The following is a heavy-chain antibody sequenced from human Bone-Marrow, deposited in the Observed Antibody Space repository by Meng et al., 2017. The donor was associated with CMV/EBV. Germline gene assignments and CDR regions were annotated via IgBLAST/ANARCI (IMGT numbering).Heavy chain of an antibody. CDR1: GLNLINHW. Sequence: LRLFCAASGLNLINHWMTWVRQDPGKGLEWVAYIKPDGSDKYCVDSVKGRFTISRDNVKNSLYLQMDSLRAEDTAVYYCARDIGVGVWGQGTTVTVSS. CDR3: ARDIGVGV. J-gene: IGHJ6*02. CDR2: IKPDGSDK. V-gene: IGHV3-7*03.